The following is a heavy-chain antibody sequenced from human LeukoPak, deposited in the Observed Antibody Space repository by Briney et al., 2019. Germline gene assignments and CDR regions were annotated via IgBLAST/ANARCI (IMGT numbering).Heavy chain of an antibody. CDR2: IYYSGST. CDR1: GGSISSGGYY. J-gene: IGHJ6*02. D-gene: IGHD2-8*02. Sequence: SQTLSLTCTVSGGSISSGGYYWSWIRQHPGKGLEWIGSIYYSGSTYYNPSLKSRLTISVDTSKNQFSLKLTSVTAADTAVYYCARAVRWSSYYYGMDVWGQGTTVTVSS. V-gene: IGHV4-31*03. CDR3: ARAVRWSSYYYGMDV.